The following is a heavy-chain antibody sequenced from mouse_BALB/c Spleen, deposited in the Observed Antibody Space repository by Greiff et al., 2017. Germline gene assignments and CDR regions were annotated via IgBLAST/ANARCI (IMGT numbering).Heavy chain of an antibody. CDR3: TSYRYYAMDY. CDR2: IRLKSNNYAT. J-gene: IGHJ4*01. V-gene: IGHV6-6*02. D-gene: IGHD2-14*01. CDR1: GFTFSNYW. Sequence: DVQLQESGGGLVQPGGSMKLSCVASGFTFSNYWMNWVRQSPEKGLEWVAEIRLKSNNYATHYAESVKGRFTISRDDSKSSVYLQMNNLRAEDTGIYYCTSYRYYAMDYWGQGTSVTVSS.